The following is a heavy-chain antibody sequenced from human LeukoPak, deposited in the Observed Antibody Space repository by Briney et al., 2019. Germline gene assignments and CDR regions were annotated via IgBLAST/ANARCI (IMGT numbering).Heavy chain of an antibody. V-gene: IGHV3-21*01. CDR1: GFTFRKHW. Sequence: GGSLRLSCVASGFTFRKHWMSWVRQAPGKGLEWVSSISSSSSYIYYADSVKSRFTISRDNAKNSLYLQMNSLRAEDTAVYYCARDAFGENAFDIWGQGTMVTVSS. CDR3: ARDAFGENAFDI. D-gene: IGHD3-10*01. J-gene: IGHJ3*02. CDR2: ISSSSSYI.